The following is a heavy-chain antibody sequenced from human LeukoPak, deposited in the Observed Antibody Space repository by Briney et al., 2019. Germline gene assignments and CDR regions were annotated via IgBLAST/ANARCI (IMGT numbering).Heavy chain of an antibody. J-gene: IGHJ4*02. D-gene: IGHD3-22*01. V-gene: IGHV1-24*01. CDR3: ATDRFYYDSSGFSDY. CDR2: FDPEDGET. Sequence: ASVKVSCKASGYTFTSYYMHWVRQAPGKGLEWMGGFDPEDGETIYAQKFQGRVTMTEDTSTDTAYMELSSLRSEDTAVYYCATDRFYYDSSGFSDYWGQGTLVTVSS. CDR1: GYTFTSYY.